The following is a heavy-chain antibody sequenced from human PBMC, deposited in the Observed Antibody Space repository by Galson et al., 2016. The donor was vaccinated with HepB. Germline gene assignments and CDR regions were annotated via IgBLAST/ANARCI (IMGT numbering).Heavy chain of an antibody. V-gene: IGHV3-7*01. CDR2: LNQDGSLK. J-gene: IGHJ3*01. CDR1: GLTFSTYW. D-gene: IGHD1-7*01. Sequence: SLRLSCAASGLTFSTYWMNWVRQAPGKGLEWVANLNQDGSLKYYADSVRGRFTISRDNAKESVYLQMNSLRAEDTAVYYCAKWNFAADLWGQGTVVTVPS. CDR3: AKWNFAADL.